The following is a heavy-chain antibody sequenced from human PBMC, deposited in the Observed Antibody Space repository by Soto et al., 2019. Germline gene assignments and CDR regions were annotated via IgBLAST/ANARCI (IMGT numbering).Heavy chain of an antibody. Sequence: SETLSLTCTVSGGSISSYYWSWIRQPPGKGLEWIGYIYYSGSTNYNPSLKSRVTISVDTSKNQFSLKLSSVTAADTAVYYCARLEYGDYYYYMDVWGKGTTVTVSS. CDR2: IYYSGST. J-gene: IGHJ6*03. CDR3: ARLEYGDYYYYMDV. CDR1: GGSISSYY. D-gene: IGHD4-17*01. V-gene: IGHV4-59*08.